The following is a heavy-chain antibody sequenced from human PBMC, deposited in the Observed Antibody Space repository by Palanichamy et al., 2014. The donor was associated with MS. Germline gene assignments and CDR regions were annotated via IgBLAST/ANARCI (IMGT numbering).Heavy chain of an antibody. CDR2: IIPIFGIA. V-gene: IGHV1-69*04. Sequence: QVQLVQSGAEVKKPGSSVKVSCKASGGTFSSYAISWVRQAPGQGLEWMGRIIPIFGIANYAQKFQGRVTITADKSTSTAYMELSSLRSEDTAVYYCARDWGGYSSSSDYFDYWGQGTLVTVSS. CDR1: GGTFSSYA. D-gene: IGHD6-6*01. CDR3: ARDWGGYSSSSDYFDY. J-gene: IGHJ4*02.